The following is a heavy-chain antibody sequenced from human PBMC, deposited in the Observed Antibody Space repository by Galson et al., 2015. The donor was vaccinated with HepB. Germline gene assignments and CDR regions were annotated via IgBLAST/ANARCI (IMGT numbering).Heavy chain of an antibody. D-gene: IGHD6-19*01. Sequence: SVKVSCKASGYTFTGYYMHWVRQAPGQGLEWMGWINPNSGGTNYAQEFQGRVTMTRDTSISTAYMELSRLRSDDTAVYYCAREMASSGWYRFDPWGQGTLVTVSS. J-gene: IGHJ5*02. CDR1: GYTFTGYY. V-gene: IGHV1-2*02. CDR3: AREMASSGWYRFDP. CDR2: INPNSGGT.